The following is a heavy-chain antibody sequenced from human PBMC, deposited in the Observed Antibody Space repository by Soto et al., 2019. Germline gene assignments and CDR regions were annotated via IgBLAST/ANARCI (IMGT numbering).Heavy chain of an antibody. CDR1: GFTFSSYS. J-gene: IGHJ6*03. V-gene: IGHV3-21*01. CDR3: ARNRDYGPYYYYYYMDV. D-gene: IGHD4-17*01. Sequence: GGALRHSYAASGFTFSSYSMNWGRQAPGKGLEWVSSISSSSSYIYYADSVKGRFTISRDNAKNSLYLQMNSLRAEDTAVYYCARNRDYGPYYYYYYMDVWGKGTTVTVSS. CDR2: ISSSSSYI.